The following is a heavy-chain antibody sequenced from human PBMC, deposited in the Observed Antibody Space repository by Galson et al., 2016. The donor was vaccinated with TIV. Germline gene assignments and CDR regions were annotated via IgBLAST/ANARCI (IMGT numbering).Heavy chain of an antibody. Sequence: SLRLSCAASGFRFNEYEMSWVRQAPGKGLEWVSALSGGATNTYYSDSVKGQFTISRDNSQNKVFLEMDSLRVDDTAVYYCAKDRGYFEGFDHWGPGTLVTVSS. J-gene: IGHJ4*02. CDR3: AKDRGYFEGFDH. D-gene: IGHD6-25*01. CDR1: GFRFNEYE. V-gene: IGHV3-23*01. CDR2: LSGGATNT.